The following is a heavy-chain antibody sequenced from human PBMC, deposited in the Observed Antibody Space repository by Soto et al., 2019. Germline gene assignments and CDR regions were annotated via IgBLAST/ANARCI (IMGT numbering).Heavy chain of an antibody. J-gene: IGHJ4*02. CDR3: AREVTYCSGGSCYPHFDY. CDR1: GFTFSSYG. V-gene: IGHV3-33*01. CDR2: IWYDGSNK. D-gene: IGHD2-15*01. Sequence: QVQLVESGGGVVQPGRSLRLSCAASGFTFSSYGMHWVRQAPGKGLEWVAVIWYDGSNKYYADSVKGRFTISRDNSKNTLYLQMNSLRAEDTAVYYCAREVTYCSGGSCYPHFDYCGQGTLVTVYS.